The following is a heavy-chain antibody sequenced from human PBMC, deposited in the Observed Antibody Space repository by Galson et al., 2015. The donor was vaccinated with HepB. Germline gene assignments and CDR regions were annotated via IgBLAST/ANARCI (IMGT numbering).Heavy chain of an antibody. V-gene: IGHV6-1*01. D-gene: IGHD3-10*01. CDR2: TYYLSKRYN. J-gene: IGHJ3*02. CDR1: GDSVSSDIGA. Sequence: CAISGDSVSSDIGAWNWIRQSPSRGLEWLGRTYYLSKRYNDYAVSVRSRITLNPDTSKNQVSLHLNSVTPEDTAVYYCARGGLAFDIWGQGTVVTVSS. CDR3: ARGGLAFDI.